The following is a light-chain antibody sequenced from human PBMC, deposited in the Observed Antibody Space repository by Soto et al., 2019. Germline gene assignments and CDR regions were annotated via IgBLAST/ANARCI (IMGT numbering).Light chain of an antibody. CDR1: QSVSSSY. J-gene: IGKJ3*01. CDR3: QQYGSSFT. CDR2: GAS. Sequence: EIVLTQSPGTLSLSPGERATLSCRGSQSVSSSYVAWYQQKPGQAPRLLIYGASSRATGIPDRFSGSGSGTDFTLTISRLEPEDFAVYYCQQYGSSFTFGPGTKVDIK. V-gene: IGKV3-20*01.